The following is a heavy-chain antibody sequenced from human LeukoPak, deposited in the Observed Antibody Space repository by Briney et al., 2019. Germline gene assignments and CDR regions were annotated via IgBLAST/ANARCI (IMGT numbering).Heavy chain of an antibody. CDR1: GGTFSSYA. CDR2: IIPILGIA. J-gene: IGHJ5*02. Sequence: VASVKVSCKPSGGTFSSYAISWVRQAPGQGLEWMGRIIPILGIANYAQKFQGRVTITADKSTSTAYMELSSLRSEDTAVYYCARALSTYSTSTRNNWFDPWGQGTLVTVSS. CDR3: ARALSTYSTSTRNNWFDP. D-gene: IGHD6-6*01. V-gene: IGHV1-69*04.